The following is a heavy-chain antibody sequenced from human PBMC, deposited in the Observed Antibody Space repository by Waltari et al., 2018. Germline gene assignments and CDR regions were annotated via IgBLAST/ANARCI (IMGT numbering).Heavy chain of an antibody. CDR1: GFTFGLYD. J-gene: IGHJ4*02. V-gene: IGHV3-30*02. Sequence: QVQLVESGGGVGQSGGSLRPSRAASGFTFGLYDMQWVRQAPGKGLEWLSFVRNDGGSKYFADSVKGRFTISRDNSKNTVFLQLNSLRPEDTGLYYCVKGGTSFDYWGQGARVTVTS. CDR3: VKGGTSFDY. CDR2: VRNDGGSK. D-gene: IGHD1-26*01.